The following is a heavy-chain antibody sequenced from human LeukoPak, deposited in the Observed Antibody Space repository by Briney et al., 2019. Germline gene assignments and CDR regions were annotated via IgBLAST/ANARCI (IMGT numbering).Heavy chain of an antibody. J-gene: IGHJ6*02. CDR1: GGSISSGGYY. V-gene: IGHV4-61*08. Sequence: SQTLSLTCAVSGGSISSGGYYWSWIRQPPGKGLEWIGYIYYSGSTNYNPSLKSRVTISVDTSKNQFSLKLSSVTAADTAVYYCARSHGDYVYYYYYGMDVWGQGTTVTVSS. D-gene: IGHD4-17*01. CDR2: IYYSGST. CDR3: ARSHGDYVYYYYYGMDV.